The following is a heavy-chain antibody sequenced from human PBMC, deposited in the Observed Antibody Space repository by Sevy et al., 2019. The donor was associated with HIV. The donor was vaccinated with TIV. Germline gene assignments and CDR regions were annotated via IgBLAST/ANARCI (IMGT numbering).Heavy chain of an antibody. V-gene: IGHV3-23*01. D-gene: IGHD3-3*01. CDR2: ISGRGDST. CDR1: EFTFSTYA. Sequence: GGSLRLSCAASEFTFSTYAMSWVRQAPGKGLEWVSVISGRGDSTYYADSVKGRFTISRDNSKNTLYLQMNSLRAEDTAVYYCANGYNFCSGYSGYYYYAMDVWGQGTTVTVSS. CDR3: ANGYNFCSGYSGYYYYAMDV. J-gene: IGHJ6*02.